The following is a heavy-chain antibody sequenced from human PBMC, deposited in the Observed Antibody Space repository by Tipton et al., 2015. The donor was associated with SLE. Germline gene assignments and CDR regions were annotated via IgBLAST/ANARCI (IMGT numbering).Heavy chain of an antibody. Sequence: TLSLTCIVSRYSISSGYYWSWIRQPPGKGLEWIGYIYYSGSTNYNPSLKSRVTISVDTSKNQFSLKLSSVTAADTAVYYCARVPAFYYYYMDVWGKGTTVTVSS. D-gene: IGHD2-2*01. CDR1: RYSISSGYY. CDR3: ARVPAFYYYYMDV. CDR2: IYYSGST. J-gene: IGHJ6*03. V-gene: IGHV4-59*01.